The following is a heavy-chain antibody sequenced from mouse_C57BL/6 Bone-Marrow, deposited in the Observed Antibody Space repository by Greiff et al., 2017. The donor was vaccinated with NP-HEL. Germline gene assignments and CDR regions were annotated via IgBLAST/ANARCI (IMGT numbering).Heavy chain of an antibody. J-gene: IGHJ2*01. CDR3: ARLGGSDYFDY. CDR1: GYTFTEYT. CDR2: FYPGSGSI. D-gene: IGHD1-1*02. V-gene: IGHV1-62-2*01. Sequence: VQLQESGAELVKPGASVKLSCKASGYTFTEYTIHWVKQRSGQGLAWIGWFYPGSGSIKYNEKFKDKATLTADKSSSADYMEISRLTSEDSAVYFCARLGGSDYFDYWGQGTTLTVSS.